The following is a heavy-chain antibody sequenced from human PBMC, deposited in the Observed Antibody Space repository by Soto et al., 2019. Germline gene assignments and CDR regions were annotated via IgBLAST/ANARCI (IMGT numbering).Heavy chain of an antibody. CDR2: IYYSGST. CDR3: ARNLTTMIVVVSYNWFDP. Sequence: PSETLSLTCTVSGGSISSSSYYWGWIRQPPGKGLEWIGSIYYSGSTYYNPSLKSRVTISVDTSKNQFSLKLSSVTAADTAVYYCARNLTTMIVVVSYNWFDPWGQGTLVTVSS. D-gene: IGHD3-22*01. CDR1: GGSISSSSYY. J-gene: IGHJ5*02. V-gene: IGHV4-39*01.